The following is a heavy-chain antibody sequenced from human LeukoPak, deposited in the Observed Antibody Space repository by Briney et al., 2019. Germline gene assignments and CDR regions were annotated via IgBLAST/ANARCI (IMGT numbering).Heavy chain of an antibody. CDR1: GGTFSIYA. V-gene: IGHV1-69*13. J-gene: IGHJ4*02. Sequence: EASVKVSCKASGGTFSIYAISWVRQAPGQGLEWMGGIIPIFGTANYAQKFQGRVTITADESTSTAYMELSSLRSEDTAVYYCARDLDDYVRGPGYSGWGQGTLVTVSS. D-gene: IGHD3-16*01. CDR2: IIPIFGTA. CDR3: ARDLDDYVRGPGYSG.